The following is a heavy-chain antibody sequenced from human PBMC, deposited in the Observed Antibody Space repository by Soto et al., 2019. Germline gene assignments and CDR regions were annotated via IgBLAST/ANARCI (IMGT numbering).Heavy chain of an antibody. V-gene: IGHV1-3*01. CDR2: INAGNGNT. Sequence: ASVKVSCKASGYTFTSYAMHWVRQAPGQRLEWMGWINAGNGNTKYSQKFQGRVTITRDTSASTAYMELSSLRSEDTAVYYCARDLGIAAAGTRWFDPWGQGTLFTVSS. D-gene: IGHD6-13*01. CDR1: GYTFTSYA. CDR3: ARDLGIAAAGTRWFDP. J-gene: IGHJ5*02.